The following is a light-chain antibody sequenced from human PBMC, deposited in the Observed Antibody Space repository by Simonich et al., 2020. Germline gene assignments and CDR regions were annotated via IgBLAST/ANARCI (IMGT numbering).Light chain of an antibody. CDR1: SSDVGGYNY. CDR3: SSYTSSSTFVV. V-gene: IGLV2-14*01. CDR2: DVS. Sequence: QSALTQPASVSGSPGQSITISCTGTSSDVGGYNYVSWYQQHPGKAPKLMIYDVSKRPSGVSNRFSGSKSGNTASLTIYGLQAEDEADYYCSSYTSSSTFVVFGGGTKLTVL. J-gene: IGLJ2*01.